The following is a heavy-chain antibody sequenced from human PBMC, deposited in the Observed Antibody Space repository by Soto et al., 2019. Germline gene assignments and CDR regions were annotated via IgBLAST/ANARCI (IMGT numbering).Heavy chain of an antibody. CDR2: IYYTGST. J-gene: IGHJ6*02. V-gene: IGHV4-31*03. D-gene: IGHD3-3*01. Sequence: SETLSLTCTVSGGSISSGGYYWSWIRQHPGKGLEWVGYIYYTGSTHYNPSLKSRVTISVNTSKNQFYLKLSSVTAADTAVYYCARSYPNTIFGVVPSRGLDVWAQGTTVPVSS. CDR1: GGSISSGGYY. CDR3: ARSYPNTIFGVVPSRGLDV.